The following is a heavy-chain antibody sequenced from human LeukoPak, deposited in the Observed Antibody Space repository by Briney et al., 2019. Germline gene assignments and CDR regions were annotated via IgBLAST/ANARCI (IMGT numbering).Heavy chain of an antibody. V-gene: IGHV3-74*01. CDR3: ARGVYYYDSSGSDY. CDR2: INSDGSST. CDR1: GFTFRSYW. J-gene: IGHJ4*02. Sequence: GGSLRLSCAASGFTFRSYWMHWVRQAPGKGLVWVSRINSDGSSTNYADSVKGRFTISRDNAKNTLYLQMNSLRAEDTAVYYCARGVYYYDSSGSDYWGQGTLVTVSS. D-gene: IGHD3-22*01.